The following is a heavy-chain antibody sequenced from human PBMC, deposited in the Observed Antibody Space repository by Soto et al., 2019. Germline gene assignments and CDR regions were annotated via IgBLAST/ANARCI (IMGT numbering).Heavy chain of an antibody. CDR3: ARTRDSSGYYYPLDS. J-gene: IGHJ4*02. CDR1: GFTFSSYA. D-gene: IGHD3-22*01. CDR2: ISYDGSNK. Sequence: QVPLVESGGGVGPPARSLRLSCAASGFTFSSYALHWVRQAPGNGLEWVAVISYDGSNKYYPDSVKGRFTIARDNSANTVYMQMNSLRSEDTAVYYCARTRDSSGYYYPLDSWGQGTLVTVSS. V-gene: IGHV3-30-3*01.